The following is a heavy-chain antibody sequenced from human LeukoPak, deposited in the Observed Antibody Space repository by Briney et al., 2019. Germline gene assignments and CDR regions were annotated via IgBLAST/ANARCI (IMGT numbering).Heavy chain of an antibody. V-gene: IGHV1-2*02. CDR2: INPNSGGT. D-gene: IGHD1-1*01. Sequence: ASVKVSCKASGYTFTGYYMHWVRQAPGQGLEWMGWINPNSGGTNCAQKFQGRVTMTRDTSISTAYMELRSLRSDDTAVYYCASAPGTTPSWNFDYWGQGTLVTVSS. CDR3: ASAPGTTPSWNFDY. J-gene: IGHJ4*02. CDR1: GYTFTGYY.